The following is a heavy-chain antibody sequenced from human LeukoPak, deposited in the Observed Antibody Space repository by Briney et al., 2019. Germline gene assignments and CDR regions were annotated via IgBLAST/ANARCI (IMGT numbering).Heavy chain of an antibody. Sequence: SQTLSLTCVISGDSVSSNSAAWNWIRQSPSRGLEWLGRAYYRSKWYNDYAVSVKSRITINPDTSKNQFSLQLNSVTPEDTAVYYCARVGYSSSWYADAFDIWGQGTMVTVSS. V-gene: IGHV6-1*01. CDR3: ARVGYSSSWYADAFDI. CDR2: AYYRSKWYN. D-gene: IGHD6-13*01. CDR1: GDSVSSNSAA. J-gene: IGHJ3*02.